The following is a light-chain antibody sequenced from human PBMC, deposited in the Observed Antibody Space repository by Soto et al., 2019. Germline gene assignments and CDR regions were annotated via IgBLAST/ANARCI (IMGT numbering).Light chain of an antibody. CDR1: TGDFNDFDS. J-gene: IGLJ1*01. V-gene: IGLV2-14*03. CDR3: VAYRDPGTYV. Sequence: QSALAQPASVSGSPGQSISISCTGPTGDFNDFDSVSWYQHRPGEAPELKILDFTYRPSGVSERFSGSRSGSAASLTISGLQAEDEAEYDCVAYRDPGTYVFGPGTKLTVL. CDR2: DFT.